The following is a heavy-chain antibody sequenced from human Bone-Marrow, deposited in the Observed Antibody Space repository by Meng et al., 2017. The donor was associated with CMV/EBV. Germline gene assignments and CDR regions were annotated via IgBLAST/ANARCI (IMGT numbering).Heavy chain of an antibody. CDR2: ILYDGSNK. D-gene: IGHD3-16*02. Sequence: GGSLRLSCAAPGFTSSSYAMHWVLQAPGKWLEWVAFILYDGSNKEYANSVTGRFTISRDNSKNTLYLQMNSLKDEDTAVYYCAKYRWAGRRGYPRCIDFWGQGTLVTVSS. CDR3: AKYRWAGRRGYPRCIDF. J-gene: IGHJ4*02. CDR1: GFTSSSYA. V-gene: IGHV3-30*02.